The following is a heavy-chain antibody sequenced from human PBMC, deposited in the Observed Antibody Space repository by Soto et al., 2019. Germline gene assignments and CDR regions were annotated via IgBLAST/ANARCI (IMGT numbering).Heavy chain of an antibody. D-gene: IGHD6-19*01. CDR2: ISGSGGST. V-gene: IGHV3-23*01. CDR3: AKDRLLGAVAGTALDY. CDR1: VLTFSTYA. J-gene: IGHJ4*02. Sequence: WGSLLVSCASSVLTFSTYAMSWVRQAPGRGLDLVSAISGSGGSTYYADSVKGRFTISRDNSKNTLYLQMNSLRAEDTAVYYCAKDRLLGAVAGTALDYWGQGTMVTVSS.